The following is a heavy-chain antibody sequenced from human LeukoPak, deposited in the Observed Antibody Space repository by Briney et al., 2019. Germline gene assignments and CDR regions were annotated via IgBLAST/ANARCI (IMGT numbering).Heavy chain of an antibody. CDR1: GFTFRTYA. CDR2: ISPDGSNQ. CDR3: AGAIGYFDY. J-gene: IGHJ4*02. V-gene: IGHV3-30*03. Sequence: GGSLRLSCAASGFTFRTYAMSWVRQAPGKGLEWVGVISPDGSNQYYIDSVKGRFTISRDNSKNTLYLQMNSLRTEDTAVYYCAGAIGYFDYWGQGTLVTVSS. D-gene: IGHD2-21*01.